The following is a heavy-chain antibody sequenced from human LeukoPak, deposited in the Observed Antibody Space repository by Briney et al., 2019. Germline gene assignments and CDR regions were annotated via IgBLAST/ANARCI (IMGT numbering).Heavy chain of an antibody. J-gene: IGHJ4*02. Sequence: GGSLRLSCAASGFTLSDYFVTWIRQAPGRGLEWVSGISTSGSAIYYGDSVKGRFTVSRDNAKNSVYLQMNSLRAEDTAVYYCARARDILTGYYSAPDYWGQGTLVTVSS. CDR3: ARARDILTGYYSAPDY. D-gene: IGHD3-9*01. CDR1: GFTLSDYF. V-gene: IGHV3-11*04. CDR2: ISTSGSAI.